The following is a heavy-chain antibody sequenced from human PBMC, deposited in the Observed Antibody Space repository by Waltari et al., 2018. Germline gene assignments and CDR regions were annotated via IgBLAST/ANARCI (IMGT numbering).Heavy chain of an antibody. D-gene: IGHD3-9*01. V-gene: IGHV1-8*01. CDR1: GYTFTSYD. Sequence: QVQLVQSGAEVKKPGASVKVSCKASGYTFTSYDIHWVRQATGQGLEWMGWMNPNSGNTGYAQKFQGRVTMTRNTSISTAYMELSSLRSEDTAVYYCATSPNFDWLPSVLGMDVWGQGTTVTVSS. CDR3: ATSPNFDWLPSVLGMDV. CDR2: MNPNSGNT. J-gene: IGHJ6*02.